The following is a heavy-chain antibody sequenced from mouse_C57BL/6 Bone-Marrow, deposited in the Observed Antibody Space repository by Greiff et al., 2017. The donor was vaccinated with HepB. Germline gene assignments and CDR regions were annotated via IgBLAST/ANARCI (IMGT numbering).Heavy chain of an antibody. CDR2: IRNKANGYTT. Sequence: EVNVVESGGGLVQPGASLRLSCAASGFTFTDYYMSWVRQPPGKAPEWLALIRNKANGYTTEYTASVKGRFTISRDNSQNILYLQMNTLRAEDSATYYCVKGFTTVEGAWFAYWGQGTLVTVSA. CDR3: VKGFTTVEGAWFAY. CDR1: GFTFTDYY. V-gene: IGHV7-4*01. D-gene: IGHD1-1*01. J-gene: IGHJ3*01.